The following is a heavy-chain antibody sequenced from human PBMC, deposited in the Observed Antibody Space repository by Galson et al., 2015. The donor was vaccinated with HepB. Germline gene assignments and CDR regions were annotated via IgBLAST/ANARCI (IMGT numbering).Heavy chain of an antibody. CDR2: IIPIFGTT. Sequence: SVKVSCKASGGTFSSYTFSWVRQAPGQGLEWMGGIIPIFGTTNYAQNFQGRVTITADESTSTAYMELSSLRSEDTAVYYCASYSGYSITRYYYYYGMDVWGQGTTVTVSS. D-gene: IGHD5-12*01. V-gene: IGHV1-69*13. J-gene: IGHJ6*02. CDR3: ASYSGYSITRYYYYYGMDV. CDR1: GGTFSSYT.